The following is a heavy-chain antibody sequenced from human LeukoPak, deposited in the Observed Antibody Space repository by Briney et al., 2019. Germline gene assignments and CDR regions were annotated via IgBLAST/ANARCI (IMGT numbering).Heavy chain of an antibody. CDR3: ATCRDEFGDYGFTS. J-gene: IGHJ5*02. V-gene: IGHV4-59*01. D-gene: IGHD4-17*01. Sequence: PSGTLSLTRTVSRDFINDNYWSWIREPPGKGLWRIGYIYISGSTKYNPSLNSRVTISVATSKNLSSLQLTSVTAADTAVYYCATCRDEFGDYGFTSWGQGTLVTVSS. CDR1: RDFINDNY. CDR2: IYISGST.